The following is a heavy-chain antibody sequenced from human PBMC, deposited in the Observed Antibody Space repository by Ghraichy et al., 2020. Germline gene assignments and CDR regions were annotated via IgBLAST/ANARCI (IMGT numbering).Heavy chain of an antibody. CDR1: GGSISSGSFY. CDR2: IYYSGST. D-gene: IGHD2/OR15-2a*01. V-gene: IGHV4-39*01. J-gene: IGHJ3*02. CDR3: ARQVESNSAFDI. Sequence: GSLRLSCTVSGGSISSGSFYWGWIRQPPGKGLEWIGSIYYSGSTYYNPSLKSRVTISVDTSKNQFSLKLNSVTAADTAVYYCARQVESNSAFDIWGQGTMVTVSS.